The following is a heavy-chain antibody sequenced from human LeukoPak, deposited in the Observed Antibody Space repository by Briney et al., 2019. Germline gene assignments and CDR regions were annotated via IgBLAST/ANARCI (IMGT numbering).Heavy chain of an antibody. Sequence: GGSLRLSCAASGFTFSSYAMHWVRQAPGKGLEWVAVVSYDGSNKYYADSVKGRFTISRDNSKNTLYLQMNSLRAEDTAVYYCARDKSGMDVWGQGTTVTVSS. CDR1: GFTFSSYA. V-gene: IGHV3-30-3*01. CDR2: VSYDGSNK. CDR3: ARDKSGMDV. J-gene: IGHJ6*02.